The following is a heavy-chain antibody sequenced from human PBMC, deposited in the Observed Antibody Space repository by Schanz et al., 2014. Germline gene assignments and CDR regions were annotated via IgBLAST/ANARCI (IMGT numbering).Heavy chain of an antibody. CDR1: AYTFTGYY. J-gene: IGHJ6*02. D-gene: IGHD1-26*01. CDR2: ISAYSGNS. Sequence: QVQLVQSGAEVKEPGASVKVSCKASAYTFTGYYLHWVRQAPGQGLEWMGWISAYSGNSKYAQKLQGRVTMTTDTSTNTAYMELRSLTSDDTAVYYCARFNSGSHSPPYYYYGMDVWGQGTTVTVSS. V-gene: IGHV1-18*04. CDR3: ARFNSGSHSPPYYYYGMDV.